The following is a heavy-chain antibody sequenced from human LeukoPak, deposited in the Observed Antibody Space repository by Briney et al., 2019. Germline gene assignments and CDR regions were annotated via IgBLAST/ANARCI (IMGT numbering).Heavy chain of an antibody. CDR1: GGPISSSNYY. CDR3: ARIEKWVYYFDY. CDR2: IYYSGSA. Sequence: SETLSLTCTVSGGPISSSNYYWGWIRQPPGKGLEWIGSIYYSGSAYYNPSLKSRVTMSVDTSKNQFSLKPSSVTAADTAVYYCARIEKWVYYFDYWGQGTLVTASS. J-gene: IGHJ4*02. D-gene: IGHD2-8*01. V-gene: IGHV4-39*01.